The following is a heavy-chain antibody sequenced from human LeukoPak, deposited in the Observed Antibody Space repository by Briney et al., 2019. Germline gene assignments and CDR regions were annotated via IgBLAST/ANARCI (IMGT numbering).Heavy chain of an antibody. CDR2: IYHSGST. CDR3: VRVDSCGYHFDY. CDR1: GGSISSGGYS. Sequence: SETLSLTCAVSGGSISSGGYSWSWLRQPPGTGLEWIGYIYHSGSTYYNPSLKSRVTISVDRSKNQFSLKLSSVTAADTAVYYCVRVDSCGYHFDYWGQGTLVTVSS. V-gene: IGHV4-30-2*01. J-gene: IGHJ4*02. D-gene: IGHD3-22*01.